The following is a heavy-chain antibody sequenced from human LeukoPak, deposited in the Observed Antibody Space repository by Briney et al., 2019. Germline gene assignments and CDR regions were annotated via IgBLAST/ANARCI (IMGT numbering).Heavy chain of an antibody. CDR2: IYDSGST. J-gene: IGHJ6*02. D-gene: IGHD2-21*01. CDR1: GGSIRSSYYY. CDR3: ALYSNYYYGMDV. Sequence: SETLSLTCTVSGGSIRSSYYYWGWIRQPPGKGLEWIGSIYDSGSTYYNPSLKSRVTISVDTSKNQFSLKLSSVTAADTAVYYCALYSNYYYGMDVWSQGTTVTVSS. V-gene: IGHV4-39*07.